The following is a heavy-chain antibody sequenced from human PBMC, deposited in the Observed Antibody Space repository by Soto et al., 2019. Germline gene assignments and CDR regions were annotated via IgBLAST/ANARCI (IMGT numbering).Heavy chain of an antibody. CDR2: IYWDDDK. J-gene: IGHJ1*01. D-gene: IGHD1-1*01. Sequence: QITLKESGPTLVKPTQTLMLTCTFSGFSLSSSGVGVGWIRQPPGKALEWLAVIYWDDDKGYSPSLKTRLTITKDPSNTQVVITMTNMDPVDTATYYCAHLKWNDGQAEYFQHWGQGTLVTVSS. CDR3: AHLKWNDGQAEYFQH. CDR1: GFSLSSSGVG. V-gene: IGHV2-5*02.